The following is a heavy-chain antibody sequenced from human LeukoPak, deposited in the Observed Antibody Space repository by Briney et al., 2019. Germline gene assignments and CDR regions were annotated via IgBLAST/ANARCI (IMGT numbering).Heavy chain of an antibody. J-gene: IGHJ5*02. V-gene: IGHV3-74*01. Sequence: GGSLRLACAASGFTLSGHWMHWFRQPPGKGLAWVSRNKYDGSESYYADSVKGRFTISRDNAKNTLYLQMNNLRVEDTAVYYCAKSDWFDPWGQGTLVTVSS. CDR2: NKYDGSES. CDR1: GFTLSGHW. CDR3: AKSDWFDP.